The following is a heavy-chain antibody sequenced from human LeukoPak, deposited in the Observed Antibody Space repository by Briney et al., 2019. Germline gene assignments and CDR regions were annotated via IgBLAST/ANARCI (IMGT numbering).Heavy chain of an antibody. CDR1: GFTFSSYA. Sequence: GGSLRLSCAASGFTFSSYAMHWVRQAPGKGLEWVAVIWYDGSNKYYADSVKGRFTIFRDNSKNTLYLQMNSLRAEDTAVYYCARETLTYFYDSGSRHWGQGTLVTVSS. D-gene: IGHD3-10*01. CDR3: ARETLTYFYDSGSRH. CDR2: IWYDGSNK. V-gene: IGHV3-33*01. J-gene: IGHJ4*02.